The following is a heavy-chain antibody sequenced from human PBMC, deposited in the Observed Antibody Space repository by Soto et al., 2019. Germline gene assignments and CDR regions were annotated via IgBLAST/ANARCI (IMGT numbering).Heavy chain of an antibody. CDR1: GGTFSSYA. J-gene: IGHJ6*03. CDR2: IIPIFGTA. Sequence: SVKVSCKASGGTFSSYAISWVRQAPGQGLEWMGGIIPIFGTANYAQKFQGRVTITADESTSTAYMELSSVTAADTAVYYCARGLRYCSSTSCYARNYYYYYMDVWGKGTTVTVSS. V-gene: IGHV1-69*13. D-gene: IGHD2-2*01. CDR3: ARGLRYCSSTSCYARNYYYYYMDV.